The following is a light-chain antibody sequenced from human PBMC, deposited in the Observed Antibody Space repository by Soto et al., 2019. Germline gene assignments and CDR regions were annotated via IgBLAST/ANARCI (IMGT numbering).Light chain of an antibody. V-gene: IGLV2-8*01. CDR2: EVT. CDR3: SSFAGGGNPVL. Sequence: QSALTQPPSASGSLGQSVTISCTGTSSDVSGYNYVSWHQQHPGKAPKLMIYEVTERPSGVPDRFSGSKSGNTASLTVSGLQAEDEADYYCSSFAGGGNPVLFGGGTKLTVL. CDR1: SSDVSGYNY. J-gene: IGLJ2*01.